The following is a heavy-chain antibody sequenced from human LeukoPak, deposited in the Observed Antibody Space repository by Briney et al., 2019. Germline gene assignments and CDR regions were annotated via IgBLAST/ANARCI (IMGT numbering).Heavy chain of an antibody. CDR1: GFTFSSYA. CDR2: MSYDGSNK. Sequence: GGSLRLSCAASGFTFSSYAMHWVRQAPGKGLEWEAVMSYDGSNKYYADSVKGRFTISRDNSKNTLYLQMNSLRSEDTAVYYCARGNIVSTITEVDYWGQGTLVTVSS. D-gene: IGHD5/OR15-5a*01. J-gene: IGHJ4*02. V-gene: IGHV3-30*04. CDR3: ARGNIVSTITEVDY.